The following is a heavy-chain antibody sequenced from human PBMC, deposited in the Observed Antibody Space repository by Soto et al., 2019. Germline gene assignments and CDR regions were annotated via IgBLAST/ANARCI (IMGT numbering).Heavy chain of an antibody. V-gene: IGHV3-30-3*01. J-gene: IGHJ4*02. Sequence: QVQLVESGGGVVQPGRSLRLSCAASVFTFSTYAMHWVRQAPGKGLEWVTIISYDGSNKYYADSVKGRFTISRDNSKNTLYLQMNSLRVEDTAVYYCARAQWRPDYWGQGTLVTVSS. CDR3: ARAQWRPDY. D-gene: IGHD6-19*01. CDR2: ISYDGSNK. CDR1: VFTFSTYA.